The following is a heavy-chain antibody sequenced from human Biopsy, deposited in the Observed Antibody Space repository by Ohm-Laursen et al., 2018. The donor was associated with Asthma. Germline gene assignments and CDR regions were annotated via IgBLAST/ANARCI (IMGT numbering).Heavy chain of an antibody. CDR1: GGTFSNFA. CDR3: ARCQVGYSSGWSLLLKKIYYSGMDV. V-gene: IGHV1-69*13. Sequence: SVKVCKAPGGTFSNFAISWVRQAPGQGLEWLGGIMTVFGTTNYAQKFQGRVTITADESTSTAYMEVTSLRSEDTAIYYCARCQVGYSSGWSLLLKKIYYSGMDVWGQGTAVTVSS. J-gene: IGHJ6*02. CDR2: IMTVFGTT. D-gene: IGHD6-19*01.